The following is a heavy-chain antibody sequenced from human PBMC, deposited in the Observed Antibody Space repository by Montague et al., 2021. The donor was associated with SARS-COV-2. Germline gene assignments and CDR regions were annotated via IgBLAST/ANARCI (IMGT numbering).Heavy chain of an antibody. CDR2: INHSGST. Sequence: SETLSLTCAVSGGSFSSYYWNWIRQPPGKGLEWIGEINHSGSTNYNPSLNSRVTISVDTSKNQSSLKLSSVAAAATAVYYCARGLAELRYFDWYDDYFDYWGQGTLVTVSS. CDR1: GGSFSSYY. D-gene: IGHD3-9*01. CDR3: ARGLAELRYFDWYDDYFDY. V-gene: IGHV4-34*01. J-gene: IGHJ4*02.